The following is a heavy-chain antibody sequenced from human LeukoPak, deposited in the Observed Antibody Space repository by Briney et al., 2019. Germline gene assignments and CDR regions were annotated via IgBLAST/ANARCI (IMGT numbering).Heavy chain of an antibody. CDR3: ASGITGPTGSYYYYYMDV. CDR2: IYNRGST. V-gene: IGHV4-4*09. D-gene: IGHD1-20*01. CDR1: GGSISSYY. Sequence: PSETLSLTCAVSGGSISSYYWSWIRQPPGKGLEWIGYIYNRGSTNYNPSLKSRVTISVDTSKNQFSLKLSSVTAADTPVFYCASGITGPTGSYYYYYMDVRGKGTTVTVSS. J-gene: IGHJ6*03.